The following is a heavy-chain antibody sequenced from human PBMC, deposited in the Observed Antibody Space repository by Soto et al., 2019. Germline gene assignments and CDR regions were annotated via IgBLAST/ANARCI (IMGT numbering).Heavy chain of an antibody. CDR2: ISSSSSTI. V-gene: IGHV3-48*01. CDR3: ARADSGYAHGYYYYGMDV. CDR1: GFTFSSYS. J-gene: IGHJ6*02. D-gene: IGHD5-12*01. Sequence: EVQLVESGGGLVQPGGSLRLSCAASGFTFSSYSMNWVLQAPGKGLEWVSYISSSSSTIYYADSVKGRFTISRDNAKNSLYLHMNSLRAEDTAVYYCARADSGYAHGYYYYGMDVWGQGTTVTVSS.